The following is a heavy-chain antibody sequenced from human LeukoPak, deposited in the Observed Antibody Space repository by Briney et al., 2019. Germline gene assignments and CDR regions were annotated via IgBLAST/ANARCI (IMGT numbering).Heavy chain of an antibody. J-gene: IGHJ6*03. CDR1: GGSFSGYY. D-gene: IGHD3-10*01. V-gene: IGHV4-59*10. CDR3: ARRVVRGYYYMDV. CDR2: IYTSGST. Sequence: SETLSLTCAVYGGSFSGYYWSWIRQPAGKGLEWIGRIYTSGSTNYNPSLKSRVTMSVDTSKNQFSLKLSSVTAADTAVYYCARRVVRGYYYMDVWGKGTTVTISS.